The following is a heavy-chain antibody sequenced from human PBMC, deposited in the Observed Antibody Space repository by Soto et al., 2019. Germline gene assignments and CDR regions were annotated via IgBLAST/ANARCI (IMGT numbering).Heavy chain of an antibody. V-gene: IGHV1-69*06. CDR3: ASTKYDSSAYSSWYLGL. CDR2: IIPIFGTA. D-gene: IGHD3-22*01. Sequence: SVKVSCKASEDTFRNYAISWVRQAPGQGLGWMGGIIPIFGTANYAQKFQGRVTITADTSANTVYLELSSLRSEDTAVYYCASTKYDSSAYSSWYLGLWGRGTLVTVPQ. CDR1: EDTFRNYA. J-gene: IGHJ2*01.